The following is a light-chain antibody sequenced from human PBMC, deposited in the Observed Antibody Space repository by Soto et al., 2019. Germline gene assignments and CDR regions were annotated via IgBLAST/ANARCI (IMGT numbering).Light chain of an antibody. CDR1: QYVGTR. Sequence: EIVLTQSPATLSSSPGETATLSCRASQYVGTRLAWYQHKPGQAPTLLMSGASNRASGVPVRFSGSGSGTDFTLTITRLEPEDFALYYCQQYGGSPITFGLGTRLEI. V-gene: IGKV3-20*01. CDR3: QQYGGSPIT. CDR2: GAS. J-gene: IGKJ5*01.